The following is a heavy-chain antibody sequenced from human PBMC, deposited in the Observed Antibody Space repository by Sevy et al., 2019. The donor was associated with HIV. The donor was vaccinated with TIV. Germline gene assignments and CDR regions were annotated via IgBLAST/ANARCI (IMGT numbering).Heavy chain of an antibody. Sequence: GGSLRLSCAAPGFTFSSYDMHWVRQAPGKGLEWVAVISYDGSNKFYLDSVKGRFTISRDNSKSTLYLKLSSLGAEDTAVYYGARVALTFGGDPYDKHYFMDVWGKGTTVTVSS. CDR2: ISYDGSNK. V-gene: IGHV3-30*03. J-gene: IGHJ6*03. CDR3: ARVALTFGGDPYDKHYFMDV. D-gene: IGHD3-16*01. CDR1: GFTFSSYD.